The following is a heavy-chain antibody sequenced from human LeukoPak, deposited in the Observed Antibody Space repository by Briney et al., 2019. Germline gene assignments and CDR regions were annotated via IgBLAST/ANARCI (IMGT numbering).Heavy chain of an antibody. CDR1: GFTFSNYW. Sequence: GGSLRLSCAASGFTFSNYWMSWVRQAPGKGLEWVAHIKQDGTEKYYVDSVKGRFTISRDNAKNSLFLQMNSLRAEDTAVYYCASVACSDVTCFGFLFFDYWGQGTLVTVSS. V-gene: IGHV3-7*01. CDR3: ASVACSDVTCFGFLFFDY. CDR2: IKQDGTEK. D-gene: IGHD2-15*01. J-gene: IGHJ4*02.